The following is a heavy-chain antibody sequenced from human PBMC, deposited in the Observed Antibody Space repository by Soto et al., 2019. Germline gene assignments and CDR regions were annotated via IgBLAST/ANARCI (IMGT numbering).Heavy chain of an antibody. CDR3: ARGPGRGIETPGTWGCGTDV. V-gene: IGHV3-21*01. Sequence: LVLSCEASVFTFSRYSMNWVRQAPGRWLEWVSSISSSSSNYIYYGDAVKGRCTISRDNAKNTIDLHMNSLRNEDTAVYYCARGPGRGIETPGTWGCGTDVWAQGTT. CDR2: ISSSSSNYI. CDR1: VFTFSRYS. D-gene: IGHD6-13*01. J-gene: IGHJ6*02.